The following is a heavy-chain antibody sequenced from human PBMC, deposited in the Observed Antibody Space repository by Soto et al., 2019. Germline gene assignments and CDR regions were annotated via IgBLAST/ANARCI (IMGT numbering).Heavy chain of an antibody. CDR3: ARRKATMVRGVIVNWFDP. CDR1: GYTFTSYA. J-gene: IGHJ5*02. CDR2: INAGNGNT. V-gene: IGHV1-3*01. Sequence: ASVKVSCKASGYTFTSYAMHWVRQAPGQRLEWMAWINAGNGNTKYSQKFQGRVTITRDTSASTAYMELSSLRSDDTAVYYCARRKATMVRGVIVNWFDPWGQGTLVTVSS. D-gene: IGHD3-10*01.